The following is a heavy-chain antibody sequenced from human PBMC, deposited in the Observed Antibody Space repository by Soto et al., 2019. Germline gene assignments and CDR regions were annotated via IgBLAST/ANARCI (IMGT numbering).Heavy chain of an antibody. J-gene: IGHJ4*02. CDR3: ASLLTLDIVVAGGYFDY. CDR2: IYYSGST. D-gene: IGHD2-2*03. CDR1: GGSISSSSYY. V-gene: IGHV4-39*01. Sequence: QLQLQESGPGLVKPSETLSLTCTVSGGSISSSSYYWGWIRQPPGKGLEWIGSIYYSGSTYYNPSLKSRVTIPVDTSKNLFALKLSSVTAADTAVYYCASLLTLDIVVAGGYFDYWGQGTLVTVSS.